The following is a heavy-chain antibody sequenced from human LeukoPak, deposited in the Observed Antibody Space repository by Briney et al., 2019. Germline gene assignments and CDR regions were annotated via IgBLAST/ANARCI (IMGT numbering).Heavy chain of an antibody. CDR2: IIPIFGTA. Sequence: SVKVSCKASGGTFSNFAISWVRQAPGQGLEWMGGIIPIFGTANYAQKFQGRVTIITGESTSTAYMELSSLISEDTAVYYCARGPLFYSSGVTYFDDWGQGTLVTVSS. CDR3: ARGPLFYSSGVTYFDD. V-gene: IGHV1-69*05. CDR1: GGTFSNFA. J-gene: IGHJ4*02. D-gene: IGHD3-10*01.